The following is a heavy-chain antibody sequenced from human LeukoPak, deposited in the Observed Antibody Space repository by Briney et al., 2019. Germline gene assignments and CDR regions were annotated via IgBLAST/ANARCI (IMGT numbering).Heavy chain of an antibody. CDR2: IYSGGST. CDR1: GFTVSSNY. CDR3: ARDRYCDGDCYSDY. Sequence: GGSLRLSCAASGFTVSSNYMSWVRQAPGKGLEWVSVIYSGGSTYYADSVRGRFTISRDNSKNTLYLQMNSLRAEDTAVYYCARDRYCDGDCYSDYWGQGTLVTVSS. V-gene: IGHV3-53*01. J-gene: IGHJ4*02. D-gene: IGHD2-21*02.